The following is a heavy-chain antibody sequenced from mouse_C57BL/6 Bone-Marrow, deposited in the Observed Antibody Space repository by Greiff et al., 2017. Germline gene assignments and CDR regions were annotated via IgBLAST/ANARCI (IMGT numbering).Heavy chain of an antibody. J-gene: IGHJ3*01. CDR3: ARGPYDGCCRPWFAY. CDR1: GYTFTSYW. V-gene: IGHV1-64*01. D-gene: IGHD2-3*01. Sequence: QVQLQQSGAELVKPGASVKLSCKASGYTFTSYWMHWVKQRPGQGLEWIGMIHPNSGSTNYNEKFKSKATLTVDKSSSTAYMQLSSLTSEDSAVYYCARGPYDGCCRPWFAYWGQGTLVTVSA. CDR2: IHPNSGST.